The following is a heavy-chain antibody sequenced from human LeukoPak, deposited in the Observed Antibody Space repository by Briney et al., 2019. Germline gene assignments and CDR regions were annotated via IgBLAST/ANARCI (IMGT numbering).Heavy chain of an antibody. D-gene: IGHD2-15*01. CDR1: GASIRSYY. V-gene: IGHV4-4*07. J-gene: IGHJ4*01. Sequence: NPSETLSLTCTVSGASIRSYYWSWMRQPARKKLEWIGRISSGGNTDYNPSLRSRLTMSVDTSKNQFSLKLNSVTAADTAVYYCAREGRSSTPGYSGQGTLVAVSS. CDR2: ISSGGNT. CDR3: AREGRSSTPGY.